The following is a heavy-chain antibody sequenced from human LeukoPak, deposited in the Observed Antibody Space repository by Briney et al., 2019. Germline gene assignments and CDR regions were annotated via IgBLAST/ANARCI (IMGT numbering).Heavy chain of an antibody. V-gene: IGHV4-34*01. CDR2: SSPTGDIT. CDR1: GGSFSGNY. D-gene: IGHD2-21*01. Sequence: SETLSLTCAVYGGSFSGNYWTLIRQTPGRGLEWIGESSPTGDITGYNPSLKGRATISVDSSKNQVSLKLTSVTAADTGVYYCARVPDFIARPCDSWGPGTLVTVSS. J-gene: IGHJ4*02. CDR3: ARVPDFIARPCDS.